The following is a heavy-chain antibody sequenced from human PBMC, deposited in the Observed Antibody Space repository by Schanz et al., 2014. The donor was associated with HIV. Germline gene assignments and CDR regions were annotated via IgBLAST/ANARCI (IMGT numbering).Heavy chain of an antibody. D-gene: IGHD1-26*01. CDR2: IKQDGGEK. CDR1: GFTLSSYW. V-gene: IGHV3-7*01. J-gene: IGHJ4*02. CDR3: TRDVLYYGGYYFDS. Sequence: EVQLVESGGGLVQPGGSLRLSCAVSGFTLSSYWMSWVRQTPGKGLEWVANIKQDGGEKHYVDSVKGRFTISRDNVKNSLYLQMNTVTAEDTAIYFCTRDVLYYGGYYFDSWGQGILVTVSS.